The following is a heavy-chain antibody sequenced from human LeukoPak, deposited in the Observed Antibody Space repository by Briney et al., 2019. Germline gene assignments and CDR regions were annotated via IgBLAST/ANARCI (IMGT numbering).Heavy chain of an antibody. J-gene: IGHJ6*02. Sequence: PGGSLRLSCAASGFTFSSYAMSWVRQAPGKGLEWVSVIYSGGSTYYADSVKGRFTISRDNSKNTLYLQMNSLRAEDTAVYYCARDRVDTAMVTWHYGMDVWGQGTTVTVSS. CDR2: IYSGGST. D-gene: IGHD5-18*01. CDR3: ARDRVDTAMVTWHYGMDV. V-gene: IGHV3-53*01. CDR1: GFTFSSYA.